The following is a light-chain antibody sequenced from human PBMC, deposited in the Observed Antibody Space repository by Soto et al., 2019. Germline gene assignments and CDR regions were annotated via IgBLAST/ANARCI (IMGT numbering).Light chain of an antibody. CDR3: QRYERPPFV. CDR1: QRLFNNY. Sequence: EIVLTQSPGTLSLFPGDRATLSCRASQRLFNNYLAWYQQKPGQAPRLLIYDASSRAAGVPDRVTGGGSGTDFTLPISGLEPEDFALYFCQRYERPPFVFGQGTKLEIK. V-gene: IGKV3-20*01. CDR2: DAS. J-gene: IGKJ2*01.